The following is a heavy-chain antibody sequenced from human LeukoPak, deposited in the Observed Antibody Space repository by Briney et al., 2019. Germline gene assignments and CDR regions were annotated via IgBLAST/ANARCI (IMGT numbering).Heavy chain of an antibody. D-gene: IGHD1-14*01. V-gene: IGHV3-33*01. J-gene: IGHJ4*02. CDR2: IAYEGRRA. CDR3: TRYNNDHFDY. CDR1: GSTFGGYG. Sequence: GGSLRPSWAGPGSTFGGYGRHWSRQPPGRGLGWVAVIAYEGRRAFYAASVKGRFTISRDNYKNTMSVQMDDLRAEDTAVYYCTRYNNDHFDYWGQGTLVTVSS.